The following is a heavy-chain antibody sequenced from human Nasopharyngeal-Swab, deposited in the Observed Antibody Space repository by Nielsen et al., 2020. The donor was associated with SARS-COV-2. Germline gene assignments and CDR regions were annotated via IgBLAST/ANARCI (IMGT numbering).Heavy chain of an antibody. Sequence: SETLSLTCTVSGGSISSGSYYWSWIRQPAGKGLEWIGRIYTSGSTNYNPSLKSRVTISVDTSKNQFSLKLSSVTAADTAVYYCAREAYLKPFDYWGQGTLVTVS. CDR2: IYTSGST. CDR3: AREAYLKPFDY. CDR1: GGSISSGSYY. V-gene: IGHV4-61*02. D-gene: IGHD2-21*01. J-gene: IGHJ4*02.